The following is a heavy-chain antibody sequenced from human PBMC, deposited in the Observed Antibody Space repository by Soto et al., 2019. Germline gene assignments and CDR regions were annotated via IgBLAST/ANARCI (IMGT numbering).Heavy chain of an antibody. V-gene: IGHV6-1*01. J-gene: IGHJ6*03. Sequence: SQTLSLTCAISGDSVSSNSAAWNWIRQSPSRGLEWLGRTYYRSKWYNDYAVSVKSRITINPDTPKNQFSLQLNSVTPEGTAVYYCAREDIVVVPAADYYYMDVWGKGTTVTSP. CDR1: GDSVSSNSAA. D-gene: IGHD2-2*01. CDR3: AREDIVVVPAADYYYMDV. CDR2: TYYRSKWYN.